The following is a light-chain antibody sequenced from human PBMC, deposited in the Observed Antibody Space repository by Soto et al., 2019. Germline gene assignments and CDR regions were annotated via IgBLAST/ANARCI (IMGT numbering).Light chain of an antibody. V-gene: IGKV2-28*01. CDR3: MQPRQTAYT. Sequence: DTVMTQSPLSLSVTPGEPASISCRSGQSLLHSNRYNYLDRYLQKPGQSPHLLIYLASNRAYGVPDRFNGSGSGTACTQKVSRVEAEDIGMYHCMQPRQTAYTLAQGTKLEVK. J-gene: IGKJ2*01. CDR1: QSLLHSNRYNY. CDR2: LAS.